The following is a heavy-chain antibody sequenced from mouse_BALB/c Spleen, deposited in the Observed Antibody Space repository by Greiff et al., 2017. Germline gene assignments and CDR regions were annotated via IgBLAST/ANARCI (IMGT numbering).Heavy chain of an antibody. Sequence: VQLQESGPGLVQPSQSLSITCTVSGFSLTSYGVHWVRQSPGKGLEWLGVIWSGGSTDYNAAFISRLSISKDNSKSQVFFKMNSLQANDTAIYYCARNGNYATWFAYWGQGTLVTVSA. V-gene: IGHV2-2*02. CDR1: GFSLTSYG. D-gene: IGHD2-1*01. CDR2: IWSGGST. J-gene: IGHJ3*01. CDR3: ARNGNYATWFAY.